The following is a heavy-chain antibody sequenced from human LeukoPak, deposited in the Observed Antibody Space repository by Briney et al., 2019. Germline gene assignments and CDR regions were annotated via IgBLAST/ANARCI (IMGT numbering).Heavy chain of an antibody. CDR3: ARGFYCSSTSCYYWFDP. CDR2: MNPNSGNT. CDR1: GYTFTSYD. J-gene: IGHJ5*02. V-gene: IGHV1-8*03. Sequence: GASVKVSCKASGYTFTSYDINWVRQATGQGLEWMGWMNPNSGNTGYAQKFQGRVTITRNTSISTAYMELSSLRPEDTAVYYCARGFYCSSTSCYYWFDPWGQGTLVTVSS. D-gene: IGHD2-2*01.